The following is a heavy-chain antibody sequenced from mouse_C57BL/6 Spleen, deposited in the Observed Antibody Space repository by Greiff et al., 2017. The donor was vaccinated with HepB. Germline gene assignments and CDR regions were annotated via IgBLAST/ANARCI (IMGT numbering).Heavy chain of an antibody. Sequence: EVMLVESGAELVRPGSSVKMSCKTSGYTFTSYGINWVKQRPGQGLEWIGYIYIGNGYTEYNEKFKGKATLTSDTSSSTAYMQLSSLTSEDSAIYFCARRVIQLRSPLDYWGQGTTLTVSS. CDR3: ARRVIQLRSPLDY. V-gene: IGHV1-58*01. CDR2: IYIGNGYT. D-gene: IGHD1-1*01. J-gene: IGHJ2*01. CDR1: GYTFTSYG.